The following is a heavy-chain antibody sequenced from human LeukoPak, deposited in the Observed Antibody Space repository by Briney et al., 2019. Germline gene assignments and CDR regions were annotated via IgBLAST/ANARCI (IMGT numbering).Heavy chain of an antibody. D-gene: IGHD3-22*01. CDR1: GFTFSSYG. J-gene: IGHJ6*02. Sequence: PGRSLRLSCAASGFTFSSYGMHWVRQAPGKGLEWVAVISYDGSNKYYADSVKGRFTISRDNSKNTLYLQMNSLRAEDTAVYYCAKAPDSYYYGMDVWGQGTTVTVSS. CDR2: ISYDGSNK. CDR3: AKAPDSYYYGMDV. V-gene: IGHV3-30*18.